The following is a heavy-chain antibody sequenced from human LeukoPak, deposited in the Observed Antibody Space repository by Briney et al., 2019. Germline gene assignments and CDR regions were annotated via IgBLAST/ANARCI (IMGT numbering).Heavy chain of an antibody. D-gene: IGHD1-26*01. CDR1: GFTVSSNY. CDR3: AKDRVGAMFYFDY. J-gene: IGHJ4*02. V-gene: IGHV3-23*01. CDR2: ISGSRATT. Sequence: PGGSLRLSCAASGFTVSSNYMSWVRQAPGKGLEWVAGISGSRATTYYADSVKGRFTISRDNSKNTLYLQVNSLRAEDTAVYHCAKDRVGAMFYFDYWGQGTLVTVSS.